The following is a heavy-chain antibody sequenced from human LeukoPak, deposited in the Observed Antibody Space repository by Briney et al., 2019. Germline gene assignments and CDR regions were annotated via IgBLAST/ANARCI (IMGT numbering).Heavy chain of an antibody. CDR3: ARGTLIGDFWSGYSPSYYYYYGMDV. V-gene: IGHV4-34*01. CDR1: GGSFSDYY. D-gene: IGHD3-3*01. CDR2: INHGGDT. J-gene: IGHJ6*02. Sequence: SETLSLTCAVSGGSFSDYYWSWIRQPPGKGLEWIGEINHGGDTNYNPSLKSRVTISVDTSKNQFSLKLSSVTAADTAVYYCARGTLIGDFWSGYSPSYYYYYGMDVWGQGTTVTVSS.